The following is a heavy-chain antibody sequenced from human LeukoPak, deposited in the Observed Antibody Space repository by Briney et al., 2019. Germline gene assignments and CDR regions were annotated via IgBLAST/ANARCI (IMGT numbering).Heavy chain of an antibody. CDR1: GGTFSSYA. CDR3: ASEVGTNPYSSSWYGAVERGWFDP. Sequence: ASVKVCCKSSGGTFSSYAISWGRQAPGQGLGWMGGIIPIVGTANYAQKFQGRGTITTDESTSTAYMELSSLRSEDTAVYYCASEVGTNPYSSSWYGAVERGWFDPWGQGTLVTVSS. V-gene: IGHV1-69*05. CDR2: IIPIVGTA. D-gene: IGHD6-13*01. J-gene: IGHJ5*02.